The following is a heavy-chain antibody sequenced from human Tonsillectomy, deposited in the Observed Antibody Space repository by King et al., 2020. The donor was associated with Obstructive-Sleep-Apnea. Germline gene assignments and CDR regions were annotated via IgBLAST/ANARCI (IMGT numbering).Heavy chain of an antibody. V-gene: IGHV4-59*11. CDR1: RGSINCHH. J-gene: IGHJ4*02. D-gene: IGHD4-11*01. CDR3: ARDPYSAHGRWGFDY. CDR2: IYYTGST. Sequence: QLQLQESGPGLVKPSETLSLTCTVSRGSINCHHWGWIRQPPGKGLEWIGYIYYTGSTNYNPSLKSRVTISVDTSKTQFSLKLSSVTAADTAVYYCARDPYSAHGRWGFDYWGKGTLVTVSS.